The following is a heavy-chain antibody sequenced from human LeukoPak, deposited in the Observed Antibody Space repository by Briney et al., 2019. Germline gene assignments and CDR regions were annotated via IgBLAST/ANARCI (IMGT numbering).Heavy chain of an antibody. J-gene: IGHJ4*02. CDR2: IYYSGTT. Sequence: TPSETLSLTCTVSGGSISSYYWSWIRQPPGKGLEWIGYIYYSGTTNYNPSLKSRATISVDTSKNQFSLKLSSVTAADTAVYYCARGVYIAAAQYGYWGQGTLVTVSS. CDR3: ARGVYIAAAQYGY. CDR1: GGSISSYY. V-gene: IGHV4-59*01. D-gene: IGHD6-13*01.